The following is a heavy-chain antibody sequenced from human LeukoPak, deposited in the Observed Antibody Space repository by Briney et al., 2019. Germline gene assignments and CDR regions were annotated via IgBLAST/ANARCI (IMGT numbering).Heavy chain of an antibody. CDR2: ISSSSSTI. CDR3: ARDSNSNYVPHFDY. J-gene: IGHJ4*02. Sequence: PGGSLRLSCSASGFTFSSYEMNWVRQAPGKGLEWVSYISSSSSTIYYADSVKGRFTISRDNAKNSLYMKMNSLRAEDTAVYYCARDSNSNYVPHFDYWGQGTLVTVSS. D-gene: IGHD4-11*01. V-gene: IGHV3-48*01. CDR1: GFTFSSYE.